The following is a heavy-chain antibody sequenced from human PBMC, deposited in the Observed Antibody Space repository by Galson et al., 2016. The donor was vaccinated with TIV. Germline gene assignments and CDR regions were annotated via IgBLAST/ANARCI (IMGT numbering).Heavy chain of an antibody. CDR1: GYSISSGYY. CDR3: TRHIGGDFGDY. Sequence: SETLSLTCAVSGYSISSGYYWAWLRQPPGKGLEWIGSFFHPGAVYYNPSLERRVTMSGDTSKNHFSLRLTSVTAADTAIYYCTRHIGGDFGDYVGQGILVTVSS. CDR2: FFHPGAV. D-gene: IGHD2-21*02. V-gene: IGHV4-38-2*01. J-gene: IGHJ4*02.